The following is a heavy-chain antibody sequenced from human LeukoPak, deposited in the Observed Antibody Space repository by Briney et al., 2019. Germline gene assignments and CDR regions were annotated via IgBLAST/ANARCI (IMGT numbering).Heavy chain of an antibody. Sequence: PSETLSLTCAIYGSSFSGYYWSWIRQPPGKGLEWIGEINHSGSTNYNPSLKSRVTISADTSKDLFSLKLSSVTAADTAVYYCARQKWLQLGIDYWGQGTLVTVSS. V-gene: IGHV4-34*01. CDR3: ARQKWLQLGIDY. CDR2: INHSGST. D-gene: IGHD5-24*01. J-gene: IGHJ4*02. CDR1: GSSFSGYY.